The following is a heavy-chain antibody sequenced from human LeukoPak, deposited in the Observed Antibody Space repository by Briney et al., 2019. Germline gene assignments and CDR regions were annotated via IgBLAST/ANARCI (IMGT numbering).Heavy chain of an antibody. CDR2: INESGGST. CDR1: GFTVGFTFNNYA. CDR3: AREGVGGFNDAFDI. Sequence: GGSLRLSCADSGFTVGFTFNNYAMNWVRQAPGKGLEWVSTINESGGSTYYPDSVKGRFTISRDNSKNTLYLQMNSLRVEDTAVYYCAREGVGGFNDAFDIWGQGTMVTVSS. D-gene: IGHD1-26*01. V-gene: IGHV3-23*01. J-gene: IGHJ3*02.